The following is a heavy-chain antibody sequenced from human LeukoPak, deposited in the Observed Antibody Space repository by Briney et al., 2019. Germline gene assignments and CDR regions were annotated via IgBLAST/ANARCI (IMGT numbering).Heavy chain of an antibody. Sequence: PSETLSLTCVASDYSISSGYFWGWIRRPPGKGLEWIGSISHSGTTYYNPPFKSRVTISLDTSKNQFSLKLKSVTAADTAFYYCEREGDILGATIDSWGQGTLVTVSS. CDR3: EREGDILGATIDS. D-gene: IGHD1-26*01. CDR2: ISHSGTT. CDR1: DYSISSGYF. J-gene: IGHJ4*02. V-gene: IGHV4-38-2*02.